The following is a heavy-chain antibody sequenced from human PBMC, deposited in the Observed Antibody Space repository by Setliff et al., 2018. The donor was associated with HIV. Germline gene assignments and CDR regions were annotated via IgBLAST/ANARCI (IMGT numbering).Heavy chain of an antibody. D-gene: IGHD6-19*01. J-gene: IGHJ6*03. CDR1: EFTFSGHW. CDR3: AKRGYVSAWYDKPVYFYYYMDV. Sequence: PGGSLRLSCAASEFTFSGHWTSWVRQAPGKGLEWVSGISAGGGSTYYADSVKGRFTISRDNSKNTLYMQMNNLRAEDTAVYYRAKRGYVSAWYDKPVYFYYYMDVWGKGTTVTVSS. CDR2: ISAGGGST. V-gene: IGHV3-23*01.